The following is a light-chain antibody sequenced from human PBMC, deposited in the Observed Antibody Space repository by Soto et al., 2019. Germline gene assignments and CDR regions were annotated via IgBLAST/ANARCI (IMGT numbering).Light chain of an antibody. CDR1: QDISIY. CDR3: QQYDNLFAVT. Sequence: DIQMTQSPSSLSASVGDRVTISCQASQDISIYLNWYQQKPGKAPKLLIYDASDLETGVPSRFSGSGSGTDFTFTISSLQPEDIATYYCQQYDNLFAVTFGGGTKVEIK. V-gene: IGKV1-33*01. J-gene: IGKJ4*01. CDR2: DAS.